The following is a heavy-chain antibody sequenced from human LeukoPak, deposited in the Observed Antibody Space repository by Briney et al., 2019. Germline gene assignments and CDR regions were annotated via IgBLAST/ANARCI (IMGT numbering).Heavy chain of an antibody. CDR3: ARHGTSYGYSGYDLYYYYHYMDV. V-gene: IGHV3-21*01. CDR1: GFTFSSYS. CDR2: ISSSSSYI. J-gene: IGHJ6*03. D-gene: IGHD5-12*01. Sequence: GGSLRLSCAASGFTFSSYSMNWVRQAPGKGLEWVSSISSSSSYIYYADSVKGRFTISRDNAKNSLYLQMNSLRAEDTAVYYCARHGTSYGYSGYDLYYYYHYMDVWGKGTTVTVS.